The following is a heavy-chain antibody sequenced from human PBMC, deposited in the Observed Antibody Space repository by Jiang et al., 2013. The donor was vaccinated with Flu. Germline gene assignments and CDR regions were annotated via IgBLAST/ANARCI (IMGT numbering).Heavy chain of an antibody. CDR3: VRDWVERLDRGPYFFDP. J-gene: IGHJ5*02. Sequence: EWVAVISYDGSKTQYEDSVKGRFTISRDNSKKMLYLQMTSLRAEDTALYYCVRDWVERLDRGPYFFDPWGQGILVTVSS. V-gene: IGHV3-33*05. D-gene: IGHD1-1*01. CDR2: ISYDGSKT.